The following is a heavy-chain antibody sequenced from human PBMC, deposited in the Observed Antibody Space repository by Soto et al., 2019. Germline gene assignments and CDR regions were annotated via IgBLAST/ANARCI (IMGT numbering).Heavy chain of an antibody. Sequence: EVQLLESGGGWVQPGESLRLSCAASGFTFSSYDMSWVRQAPGKGLEWVSGISGSGGSAYYADSVKGRFTISRDNSKNTVYVQMNSLRSEDTAIYYCAIEDDGWTNGYFEIWGQGTLVTVSS. V-gene: IGHV3-23*01. CDR2: ISGSGGSA. D-gene: IGHD2-8*01. J-gene: IGHJ3*02. CDR1: GFTFSSYD. CDR3: AIEDDGWTNGYFEI.